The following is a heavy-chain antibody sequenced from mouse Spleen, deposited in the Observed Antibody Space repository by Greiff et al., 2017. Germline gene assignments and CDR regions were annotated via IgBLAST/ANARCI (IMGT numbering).Heavy chain of an antibody. CDR1: GFSLTSYG. V-gene: IGHV2-3*01. CDR2: ICGDGST. CDR3: AKIFNWDEAY. Sequence: VKLMESGPGLVAPSHTLSITCTASGFSLTSYGVSWVRQRPGKGLEWLGVICGDGSTNYHSALINRLSIRKNNSNSQVFLKLNSLQTDDTATYYCAKIFNWDEAYWGQGTLVTVSA. J-gene: IGHJ3*01. D-gene: IGHD4-1*01.